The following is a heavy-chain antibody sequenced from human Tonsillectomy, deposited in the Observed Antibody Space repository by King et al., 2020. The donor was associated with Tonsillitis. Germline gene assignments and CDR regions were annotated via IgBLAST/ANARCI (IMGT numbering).Heavy chain of an antibody. V-gene: IGHV3-73*01. CDR3: TRVTDGDLYY. CDR1: GFTFSGSA. CDR2: IRSKANSYAT. D-gene: IGHD4-17*01. Sequence: VQLVESGGGLVQPGGSLKLSCAASGFTFSGSAMHWVRQASGKGLEWVGRIRSKANSYATIYDASVKGRFTISRDDSKNTAYLQMNSLKTEDTAVYYCTRVTDGDLYYWGQGTLVTVSS. J-gene: IGHJ4*02.